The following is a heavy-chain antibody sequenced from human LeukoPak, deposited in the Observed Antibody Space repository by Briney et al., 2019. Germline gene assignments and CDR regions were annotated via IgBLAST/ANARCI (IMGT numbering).Heavy chain of an antibody. CDR3: ARRGYSSGWYLPFDY. CDR2: MNPNSGNT. D-gene: IGHD6-19*01. CDR1: GNTFTSYD. J-gene: IGHJ4*02. Sequence: GASVKVPCKASGNTFTSYDINWVRQATGQGLEWMGWMNPNSGNTGYAQKFQGRVTITRNTSISTAYMELSSLRSEDTAVYYCARRGYSSGWYLPFDYWGQGTLVTVSS. V-gene: IGHV1-8*03.